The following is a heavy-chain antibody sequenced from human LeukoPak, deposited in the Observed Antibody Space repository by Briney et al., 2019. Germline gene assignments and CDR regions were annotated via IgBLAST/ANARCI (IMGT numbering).Heavy chain of an antibody. CDR1: GCIFTSYW. Sequence: GGALKISCRGSGCIFTSYWIEWVRQLPGKGLVGMGGSYPGGCDTRYSHSFQGQFTISGDKSNSTAYLQWSSLKASDTAMYYCARDLRLGAVSHIGYWGQGTVVGVSS. J-gene: IGHJ4*02. D-gene: IGHD3-16*02. V-gene: IGHV5-51*01. CDR2: SYPGGCDT. CDR3: ARDLRLGAVSHIGY.